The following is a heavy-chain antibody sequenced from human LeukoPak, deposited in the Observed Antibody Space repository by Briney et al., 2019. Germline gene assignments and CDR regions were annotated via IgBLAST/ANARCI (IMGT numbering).Heavy chain of an antibody. CDR3: ARSILEYDFWSGTDYYFDY. J-gene: IGHJ4*02. V-gene: IGHV4-38-2*02. CDR1: GGSISSYY. CDR2: IYHSGST. Sequence: SETLSLTCTVSGGSISSYYWGWIRQPPGKGLEWIGSIYHSGSTYYNPSLKSRVTISVDTSKNQFSLKLSSVTAADTAVYYCARSILEYDFWSGTDYYFDYWGQGTLVTVSS. D-gene: IGHD3-3*01.